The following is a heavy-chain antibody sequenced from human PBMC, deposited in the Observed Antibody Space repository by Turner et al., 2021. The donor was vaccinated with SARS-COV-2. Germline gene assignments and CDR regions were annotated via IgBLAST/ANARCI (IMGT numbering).Heavy chain of an antibody. CDR2: SSDRADRT. CDR1: GFTFSIYE. J-gene: IGHJ4*02. Sequence: EVRLVESGGGLVQPGGSLRLYCVASGFTFSIYEMDWFRQAPGKGLEWIAYSSDRADRTDYADSVQGRFTNSRDNGRNSIYLEMNSLRGEDTAMYYCARDGQWRFFDYWGLGTLVTVSS. V-gene: IGHV3-48*03. D-gene: IGHD6-19*01. CDR3: ARDGQWRFFDY.